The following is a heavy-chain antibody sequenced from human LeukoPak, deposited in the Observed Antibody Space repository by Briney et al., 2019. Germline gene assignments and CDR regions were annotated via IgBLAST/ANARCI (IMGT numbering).Heavy chain of an antibody. V-gene: IGHV5-10-1*01. CDR1: GYSFTSYW. Sequence: GESLRISCKGSGYSFTSYWISWVRQMPGKGLEWMGRIDPSDSYTNYSPSFQGHVTISADKSISTAYLQGSSLKASDTAMYYCARVDTAMTVYYYYGMDVWGQGTTVTVSS. CDR2: IDPSDSYT. D-gene: IGHD5-18*01. J-gene: IGHJ6*02. CDR3: ARVDTAMTVYYYYGMDV.